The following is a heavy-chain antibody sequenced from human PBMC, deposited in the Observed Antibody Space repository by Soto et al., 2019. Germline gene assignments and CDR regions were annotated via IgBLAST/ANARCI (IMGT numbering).Heavy chain of an antibody. D-gene: IGHD3-16*01. CDR2: IGTAGDT. CDR1: GFTFSSYD. CDR3: ARVAYAENANYDYVSPFPRPILYLYWYFDL. J-gene: IGHJ2*01. V-gene: IGHV3-13*01. Sequence: EVQPVESGGGLVQPGGSLRLSCAASGFTFSSYDMHWVRQATGKGLEWVSAIGTAGDTYYPGSVKGRFTISRENAKNSLYLQMNSLRAEDTAVYYCARVAYAENANYDYVSPFPRPILYLYWYFDLWGRGTLVTVSS.